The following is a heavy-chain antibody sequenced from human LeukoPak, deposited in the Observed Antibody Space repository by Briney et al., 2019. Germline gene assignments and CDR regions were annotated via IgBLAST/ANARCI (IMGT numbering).Heavy chain of an antibody. CDR1: GFTFSSYS. CDR3: AREDHCTTTTCYNYFDY. Sequence: GGSLRLSCALSGFTFSSYSMNWVRQAPGKGLEWVSSIGIVSGYIHYADSVKGRFTISRDNAKNSLYLHMNSLRVEDTAVYYCAREDHCTTTTCYNYFDYWGQGTLVTVSS. D-gene: IGHD2-2*02. J-gene: IGHJ4*02. V-gene: IGHV3-21*01. CDR2: IGIVSGYI.